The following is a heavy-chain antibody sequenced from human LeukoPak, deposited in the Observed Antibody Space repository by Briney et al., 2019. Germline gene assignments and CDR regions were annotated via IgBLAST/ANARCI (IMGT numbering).Heavy chain of an antibody. CDR3: AKDWNDVGSDAFHI. CDR2: ISGSGVST. D-gene: IGHD1-1*01. Sequence: GGSLRLSCAASGFTFSSYAMSWVRQAPGKGLEWVSAISGSGVSTYYADSVKGRFTISRDNSKNTLYLQMNSLRAEDTAIYFCAKDWNDVGSDAFHIWGQGTMVPVST. V-gene: IGHV3-23*01. CDR1: GFTFSSYA. J-gene: IGHJ3*02.